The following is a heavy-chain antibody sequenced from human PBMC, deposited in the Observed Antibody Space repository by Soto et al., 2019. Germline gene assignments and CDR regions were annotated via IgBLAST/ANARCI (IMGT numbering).Heavy chain of an antibody. V-gene: IGHV3-74*01. D-gene: IGHD3-10*01. CDR3: AKRGVDTFGLSY. J-gene: IGHJ4*02. CDR2: INTDGSST. Sequence: EVQLVESGGGLVQPGGSLRLSCAVSGFTFSSFWMHWVRQAPGEGLVWVSRINTDGSSTSYADSVEGRFTISRGNANDTMYRQMKSLRVEDTAMYYCAKRGVDTFGLSYWGKGTLVTVSS. CDR1: GFTFSSFW.